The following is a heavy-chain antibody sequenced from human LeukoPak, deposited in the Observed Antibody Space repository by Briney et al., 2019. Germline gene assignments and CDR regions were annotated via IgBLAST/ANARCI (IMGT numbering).Heavy chain of an antibody. D-gene: IGHD2-15*01. CDR3: ARAFLVGYSPEEYFFDY. CDR2: IYHSGTT. Sequence: SETLSLTCTVSGGSISSSNWWGWVRQPPGKGLECIGEIYHSGTTNYNPSLKSRVTISVDKSMNHFSLKLNSVTAADTAVYYCARAFLVGYSPEEYFFDYWGQGTLVTVSS. CDR1: GGSISSSNW. V-gene: IGHV4-4*02. J-gene: IGHJ4*02.